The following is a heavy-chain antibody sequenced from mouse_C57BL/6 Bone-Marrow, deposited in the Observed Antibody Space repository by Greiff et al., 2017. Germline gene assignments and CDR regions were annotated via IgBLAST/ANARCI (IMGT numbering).Heavy chain of an antibody. CDR2: IYPGDGDT. D-gene: IGHD4-1*01. V-gene: IGHV1-82*01. CDR1: GYAFSSSW. CDR3: ARGRTGFDY. J-gene: IGHJ2*01. Sequence: QVQLKQSGPALVKPGASVKISCKASGYAFSSSWMNWVKQRPGKGLEWIGRIYPGDGDTNYNGKFKGKATLTADNSSSTAYMQLSSLTSEDSAVYGCARGRTGFDYWGQGTTRTGSS.